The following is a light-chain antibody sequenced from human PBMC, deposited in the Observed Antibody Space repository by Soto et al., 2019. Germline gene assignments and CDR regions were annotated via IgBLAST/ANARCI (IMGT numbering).Light chain of an antibody. CDR3: QQYNNWPPLT. CDR1: QSVSSN. CDR2: GAS. J-gene: IGKJ4*01. V-gene: IGKV3D-15*01. Sequence: IVMTQSPGTLSVSPGESATLSCRASQSVSSNLAWYQQKPGQAPRLLIFGASTRATGIPGRFSGSGSGTEFTLTISSLQSEDFAVCYCQQYNNWPPLTFGGGTKVDIK.